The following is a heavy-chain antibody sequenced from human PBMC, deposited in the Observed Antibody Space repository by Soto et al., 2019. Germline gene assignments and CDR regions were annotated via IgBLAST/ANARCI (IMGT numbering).Heavy chain of an antibody. J-gene: IGHJ4*02. D-gene: IGHD2-15*01. V-gene: IGHV1-69*06. CDR2: IIPIFGTA. CDR3: AQILDCSGGSCYRPRFDY. CDR1: GGTFSSYA. Sequence: ASVKVSCKAPGGTFSSYAISWVRQAPGQGLEWMGGIIPIFGTANYAQKFQGRVTITADKSTSTAYMELSSLRSEDTAVYYCAQILDCSGGSCYRPRFDYWGQGTLVTVSS.